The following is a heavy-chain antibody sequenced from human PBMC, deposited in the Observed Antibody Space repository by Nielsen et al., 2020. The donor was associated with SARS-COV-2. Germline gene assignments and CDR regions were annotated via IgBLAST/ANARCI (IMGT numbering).Heavy chain of an antibody. J-gene: IGHJ5*02. Sequence: ASEHVTSLGCLCTLPGYYCVRVRLGPSPRFVWMGRINPNSGGTNYAQKFQGRVTMTRDTSISTAYMELSRLRSDDTAVYYCARAPPGSGWYSHTGMIDPWGQGTLVTVSS. CDR2: INPNSGGT. CDR3: ARAPPGSGWYSHTGMIDP. V-gene: IGHV1-2*06. CDR1: LCTLPGYY. D-gene: IGHD6-19*01.